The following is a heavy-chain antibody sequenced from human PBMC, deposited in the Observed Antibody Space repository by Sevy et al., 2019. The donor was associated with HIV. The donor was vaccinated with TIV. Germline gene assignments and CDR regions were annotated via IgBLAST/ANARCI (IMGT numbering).Heavy chain of an antibody. CDR1: RFTFNTYA. V-gene: IGHV3-30*04. J-gene: IGHJ4*02. D-gene: IGHD2-21*02. CDR3: ARGRVTSRYYDY. CDR2: ISSDGNNK. Sequence: GGSLRLSCAASRFTFNTYAIHWVRQAPGKGLEWVAVISSDGNNKYYADSVKGRFTISRDNSKHTLYLQMTSLRVEDTAVYYCARGRVTSRYYDYWAQGTLVTVSS.